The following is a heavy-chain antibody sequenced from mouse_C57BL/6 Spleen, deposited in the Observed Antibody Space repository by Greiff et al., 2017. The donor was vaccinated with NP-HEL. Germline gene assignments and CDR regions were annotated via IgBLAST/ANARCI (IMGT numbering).Heavy chain of an antibody. V-gene: IGHV1-74*01. CDR3: AIGLPRTSMDN. D-gene: IGHD3-1*01. CDR2: IHPSDSDT. CDR1: GYTFTSYW. J-gene: IGHJ4*01. Sequence: QVQLQQPGAELVKPGASVKVFCKASGYTFTSYWMHWVKQRPGQGLEWIGRIHPSDSDTNYNQKFKGKATLTVDKSSSTAYMQLSSLTSEDSAVDYCAIGLPRTSMDNWGQGTSVTVSS.